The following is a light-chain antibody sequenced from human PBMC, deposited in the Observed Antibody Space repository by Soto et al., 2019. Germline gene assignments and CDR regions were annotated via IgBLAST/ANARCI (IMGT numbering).Light chain of an antibody. Sequence: QSALTQPPSASGSPGQSVAISCTGTSSDIGAYNYVSWYQQHSGKVPKLIIYEVTNRPSGVPDRFSASKSGNTASLTVSGLQAEDEADYYCSSHGGANNFYLFGTGTKVTVL. V-gene: IGLV2-8*01. CDR2: EVT. CDR3: SSHGGANNFYL. CDR1: SSDIGAYNY. J-gene: IGLJ1*01.